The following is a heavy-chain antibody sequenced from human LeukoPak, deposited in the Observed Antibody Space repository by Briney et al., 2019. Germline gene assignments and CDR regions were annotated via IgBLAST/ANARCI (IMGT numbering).Heavy chain of an antibody. CDR1: GFTFSSYG. J-gene: IGHJ4*02. CDR2: ISSNGGST. Sequence: TGGSLRLTCAASGFTFSSYGMHWVRQAAGKGLEYVSAISSNGGSTYYADSVKGRFTISRDNSKNTLYLQMGSLRAEDMAVYYCARENSSSWYLDYWGQGTLVTVSS. D-gene: IGHD6-13*01. V-gene: IGHV3-64*02. CDR3: ARENSSSWYLDY.